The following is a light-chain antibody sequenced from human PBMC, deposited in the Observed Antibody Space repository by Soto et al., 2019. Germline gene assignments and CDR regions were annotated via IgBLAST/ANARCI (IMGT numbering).Light chain of an antibody. CDR2: GAS. CDR1: QSVGSS. J-gene: IGKJ1*01. CDR3: QQYNNWPPWT. V-gene: IGKV3-15*01. Sequence: EIVMTQSPATLSVSPGERVTLSCRASQSVGSSLAWYQQKPGQAPRLLIYGASARATGIPARFSGSGSGTEFTLTISSLQSEDFAVYYCQQYNNWPPWTFGQGTKVEIK.